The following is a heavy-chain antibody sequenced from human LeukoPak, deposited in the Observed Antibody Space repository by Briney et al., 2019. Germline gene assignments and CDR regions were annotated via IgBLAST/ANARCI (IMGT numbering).Heavy chain of an antibody. CDR2: IHTSGST. V-gene: IGHV4-61*09. D-gene: IGHD3-16*01. CDR3: ARGLRALGLYYYYYYMDV. CDR1: GASISSTSYC. J-gene: IGHJ6*03. Sequence: SETLSLTCTVSGASISSTSYCWGWIRQPAGKGLEWIGHIHTSGSTNYNPSLKSRVTISVDTSKNQFSLKLSSVTAADTAVYYCARGLRALGLYYYYYYMDVWGKGTTVTVSS.